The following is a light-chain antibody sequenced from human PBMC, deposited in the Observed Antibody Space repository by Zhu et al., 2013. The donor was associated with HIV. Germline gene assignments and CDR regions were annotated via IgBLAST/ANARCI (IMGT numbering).Light chain of an antibody. V-gene: IGLV3-21*03. CDR2: DDS. J-gene: IGLJ1*01. CDR1: NIGSKS. Sequence: SYVLTQPPSVSVAPGKTARITCGGNNIGSKSMHWYQQKPGQAPVLVVYDDSDRPSGIPXRFSGSNSGNTATLTISRVEAGDEADYYCQVWDSSSDHVFGTGTKVTVL. CDR3: QVWDSSSDHV.